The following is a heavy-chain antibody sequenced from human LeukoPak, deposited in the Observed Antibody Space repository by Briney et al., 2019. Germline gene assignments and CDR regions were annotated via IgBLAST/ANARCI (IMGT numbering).Heavy chain of an antibody. J-gene: IGHJ3*02. CDR1: GFTFSSYG. CDR3: AKDASGIRSSSWPGAFDI. CDR2: ISYDGSNK. D-gene: IGHD6-13*01. V-gene: IGHV3-30*18. Sequence: GGSLRLSCAAGFTFSSYGMHWVRRAPGKGLEWVAVISYDGSNKYYADSVKGRFTISRDNSKNTLYLQMNSLRAEDTAVYYCAKDASGIRSSSWPGAFDIWGQGTMVTVSS.